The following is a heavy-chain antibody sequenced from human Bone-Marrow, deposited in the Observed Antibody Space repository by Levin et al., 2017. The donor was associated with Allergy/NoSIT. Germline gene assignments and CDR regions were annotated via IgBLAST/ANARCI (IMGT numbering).Heavy chain of an antibody. Sequence: PGGSLRLSCAASGFTFSNYRMNWVRQAPGKGLEWVSSISSVSTYIKYAESVKGRFTISRDNARNSLFLQMNSLRADDTAVYYCAREYEQWLQEDGFDIWGQGTTVTVSS. V-gene: IGHV3-21*01. J-gene: IGHJ3*02. CDR1: GFTFSNYR. CDR3: AREYEQWLQEDGFDI. CDR2: ISSVSTYI. D-gene: IGHD6-19*01.